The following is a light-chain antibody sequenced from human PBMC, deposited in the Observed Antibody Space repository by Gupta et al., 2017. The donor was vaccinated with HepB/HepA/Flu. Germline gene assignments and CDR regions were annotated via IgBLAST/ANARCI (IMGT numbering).Light chain of an antibody. CDR3: ASGDDSLSGYV. Sequence: QSVLTLPLSAAGTPGQRVTISCSGSSSHSGSNYVYWYQQLPGTAPKLLIYRKDQRPSGVPDRFPGSKSGTSASLAFSGLRSDDEADYYCASGDDSLSGYVFGNGTNVTVL. CDR2: RKD. J-gene: IGLJ1*01. CDR1: SSHSGSNY. V-gene: IGLV1-47*01.